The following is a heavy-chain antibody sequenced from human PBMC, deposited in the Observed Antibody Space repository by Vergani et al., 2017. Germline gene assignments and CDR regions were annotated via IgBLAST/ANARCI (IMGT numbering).Heavy chain of an antibody. V-gene: IGHV4-59*08. CDR2: IYSTGST. J-gene: IGHJ4*02. CDR3: ARQFWGGGGYRFDH. D-gene: IGHD5-18*01. Sequence: QVQLEESGPGLVKPSETLSLTCTVSGGSFNTYYWSWIRQSPGKGLEWIGYIYSTGSTNYNPSLESRATNSVDTSKNQFSLKLKSVTAADTAVYYCARQFWGGGGYRFDHWGQGTLVTVSS. CDR1: GGSFNTYY.